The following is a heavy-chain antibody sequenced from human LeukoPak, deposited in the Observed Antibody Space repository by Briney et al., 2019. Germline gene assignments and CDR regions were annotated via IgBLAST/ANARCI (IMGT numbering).Heavy chain of an antibody. D-gene: IGHD1-14*01. CDR3: ATTLRNNPP. Sequence: ASVKVSCKASGYSFTDYYINWVRQATGQGLEWIGYINPNTGLTEYAQKFQGRVSLTRDTSISTAYMELNSLTSEDTAVYYCATTLRNNPPWGQGTLVTVSS. CDR1: GYSFTDYY. CDR2: INPNTGLT. J-gene: IGHJ5*02. V-gene: IGHV1-8*02.